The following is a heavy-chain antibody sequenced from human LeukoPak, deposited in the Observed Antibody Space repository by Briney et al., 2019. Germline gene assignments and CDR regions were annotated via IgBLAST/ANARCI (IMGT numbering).Heavy chain of an antibody. CDR2: INPNSGGT. Sequence: ASVKVSCKASGYTFTGYYMHWVRQAPGQGLEWMGWINPNSGGTNYAQKFQGRVTMTRDTSISTAYMELSRLRSDDTAVYYCARDPMVRGSDWFDHWGQGTLVTVSS. CDR1: GYTFTGYY. CDR3: ARDPMVRGSDWFDH. V-gene: IGHV1-2*02. J-gene: IGHJ5*02. D-gene: IGHD3-10*01.